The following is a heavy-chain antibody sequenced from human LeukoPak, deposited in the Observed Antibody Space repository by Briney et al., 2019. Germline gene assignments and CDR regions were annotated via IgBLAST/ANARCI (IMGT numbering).Heavy chain of an antibody. D-gene: IGHD3-10*01. CDR2: IHTSGST. J-gene: IGHJ6*03. Sequence: PSETLSLTCAVSGGSISSGSYCWSWIRQPAGKELEWIGHIHTSGSTNYNPSLKSRHTIAEDTSKNQFSLELSSVTAADTAVYYCARLSRGFNYYYYYMDVWGKGTTVTISS. V-gene: IGHV4-61*09. CDR3: ARLSRGFNYYYYYMDV. CDR1: GGSISSGSYC.